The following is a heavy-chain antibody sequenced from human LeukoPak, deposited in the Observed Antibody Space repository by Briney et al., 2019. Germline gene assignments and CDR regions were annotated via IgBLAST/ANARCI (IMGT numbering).Heavy chain of an antibody. CDR2: IYYSGST. V-gene: IGHV4-39*07. CDR1: GGSISSSSYY. Sequence: SETLSLTCTVSGGSISSSSYYWGWIRQPPGKGLEWIGSIYYSGSTYYNPSLKSRVTISVDTSKNQFSLKLSSVTAADTAVYYCARDHYYDSSGYIAYAFDIWGQGTMVTVSS. J-gene: IGHJ3*02. D-gene: IGHD3-22*01. CDR3: ARDHYYDSSGYIAYAFDI.